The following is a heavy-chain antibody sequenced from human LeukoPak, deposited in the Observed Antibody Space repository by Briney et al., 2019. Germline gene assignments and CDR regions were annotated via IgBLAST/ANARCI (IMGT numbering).Heavy chain of an antibody. CDR3: ARGLRALDFWSGSYYMDV. V-gene: IGHV1-2*02. J-gene: IGHJ6*03. CDR2: INPNSGGT. Sequence: ASVKVSCKASGYTFTGYYMHWVRQAPGQGLKWMGWINPNSGGTNYAQKFQGRVTMTRDTSISTAYMELSRLRSDDTAVYYCARGLRALDFWSGSYYMDVWGKGTTVTVSS. CDR1: GYTFTGYY. D-gene: IGHD3-3*01.